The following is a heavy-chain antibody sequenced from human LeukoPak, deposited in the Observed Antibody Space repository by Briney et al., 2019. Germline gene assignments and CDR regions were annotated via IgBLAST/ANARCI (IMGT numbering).Heavy chain of an antibody. CDR3: TTYLGVLDLSYLEY. CDR2: IIPIFGTA. D-gene: IGHD3-10*01. Sequence: ASVKVSCKASGGTFSSYAISWVRQAPGQGLEWMGGIIPIFGTANYAQKFQGRVTITADKSTSTAYMELSSLKTEDTAVYYCTTYLGVLDLSYLEYWGQGTLVTVPS. V-gene: IGHV1-69*06. J-gene: IGHJ4*02. CDR1: GGTFSSYA.